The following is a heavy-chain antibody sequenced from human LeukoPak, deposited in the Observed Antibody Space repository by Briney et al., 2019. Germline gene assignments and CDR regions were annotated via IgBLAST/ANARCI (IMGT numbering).Heavy chain of an antibody. CDR3: ARIENHWFDP. J-gene: IGHJ5*02. V-gene: IGHV4-59*01. CDR1: GGSISSYY. Sequence: SETLSLTCTVSGGSISSYYWSWIRQPPGKGLEWIGYIYYSGSTNYNPSLKSRVTVSVDTSKNQSSLKLSSVTAADTAVYYCARIENHWFDPWGQGTLVTVSS. CDR2: IYYSGST.